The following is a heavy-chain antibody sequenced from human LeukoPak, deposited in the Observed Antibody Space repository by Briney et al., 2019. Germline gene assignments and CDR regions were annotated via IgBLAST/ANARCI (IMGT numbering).Heavy chain of an antibody. CDR2: ISGSGGST. J-gene: IGHJ6*03. CDR1: GFTFSSYA. CDR3: AKEARYGSGSSYYYYYYMDV. D-gene: IGHD3-10*01. Sequence: GGSLRLSCAASGFTFSSYAVSWVRQPPGKGLEWVSAISGSGGSTYYADSVKGRFTISRDNSKNTLYLQMNSLRAEDTAVYYCAKEARYGSGSSYYYYYYMDVWGKGTTVNVSS. V-gene: IGHV3-23*01.